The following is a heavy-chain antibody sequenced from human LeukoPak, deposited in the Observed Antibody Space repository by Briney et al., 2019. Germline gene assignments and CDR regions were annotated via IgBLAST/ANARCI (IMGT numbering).Heavy chain of an antibody. D-gene: IGHD6-19*01. J-gene: IGHJ6*02. CDR2: IYYTGST. V-gene: IGHV4-59*08. CDR3: ARQYSSGWSYYYGLDV. CDR1: GGAISTYY. Sequence: PSETLSLTCTVSGGAISTYYWSWIRQTPGMGLEWIAYIYYTGSTNYNPSLKSRVTISVDASKNQFSLQLNSVTPEDTAVYYCARQYSSGWSYYYGLDVWGRGTTVTVSS.